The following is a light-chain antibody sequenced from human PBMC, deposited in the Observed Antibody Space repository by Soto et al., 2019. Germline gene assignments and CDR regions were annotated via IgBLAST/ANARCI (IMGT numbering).Light chain of an antibody. CDR3: CSYAGSYTYV. Sequence: QSALTQPRSVSGSPGQSVTLSCTGTSSDVGGYNYVSWYQQHPGTAPKVMIYDVSKRPSGVPDRFSGSKSGNTASLTISGLQAEDEADYYCCSYAGSYTYVFGTGTKVTVL. J-gene: IGLJ1*01. CDR2: DVS. CDR1: SSDVGGYNY. V-gene: IGLV2-11*01.